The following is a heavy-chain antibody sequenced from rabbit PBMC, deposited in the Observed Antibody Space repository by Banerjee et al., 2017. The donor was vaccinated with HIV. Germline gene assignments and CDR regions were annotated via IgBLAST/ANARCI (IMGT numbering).Heavy chain of an antibody. CDR1: GFDFSSYG. Sequence: QEQLEESGGGLVQPEGSLTLTCKASGFDFSSYGVSWVRQAPGKGLEWIACIGAVSTYYATWAKGRFTISKTSSTTVTLQMTSLTAADTATYFCARDLAAVTGWNFGLWGQGTLVTVS. J-gene: IGHJ3*01. CDR2: IGAVST. D-gene: IGHD7-1*01. V-gene: IGHV1S45*01. CDR3: ARDLAAVTGWNFGL.